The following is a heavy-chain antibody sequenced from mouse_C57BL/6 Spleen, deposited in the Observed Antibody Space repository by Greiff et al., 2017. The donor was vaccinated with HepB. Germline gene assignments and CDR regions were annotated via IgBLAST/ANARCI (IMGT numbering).Heavy chain of an antibody. CDR2: INPNNGGT. CDR1: GYTFTDYN. CDR3: ARKGIYYGPGYFDV. Sequence: EVQLQQSGPELVKPGASVKIPCKASGYTFTDYNMDWVKQSHGKSLEWIGDINPNNGGTIYNQKFKGKATLTVDKSSSTAYMELRSLTSEDTAVYYCARKGIYYGPGYFDVWGTGTTVTVSS. V-gene: IGHV1-18*01. D-gene: IGHD2-1*01. J-gene: IGHJ1*03.